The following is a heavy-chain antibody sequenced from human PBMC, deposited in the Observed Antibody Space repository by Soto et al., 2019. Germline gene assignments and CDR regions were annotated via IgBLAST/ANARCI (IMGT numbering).Heavy chain of an antibody. J-gene: IGHJ4*02. D-gene: IGHD1-1*01. Sequence: GGSLRLSCAASGFTFSRYYMNWVRQAPGKGLEWVSSISGSRNYMYYADSLKGRFTISRDNAKNSLFLQMNSLRAEDTAVYFCARGRQNDGYFDYWGQGTLVTVSS. CDR3: ARGRQNDGYFDY. CDR1: GFTFSRYY. V-gene: IGHV3-21*01. CDR2: ISGSRNYM.